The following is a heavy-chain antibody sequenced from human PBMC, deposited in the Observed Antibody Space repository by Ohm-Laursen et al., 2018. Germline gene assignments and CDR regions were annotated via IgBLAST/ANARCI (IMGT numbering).Heavy chain of an antibody. D-gene: IGHD3-16*01. J-gene: IGHJ4*02. CDR1: DGSIDNYY. Sequence: SDTLSLTCAVSDGSIDNYYWSWIRQPPGKGLEWIGEISHSGSTNYNASLKSRVTLSLDTSKNHFSLNLKSVTAADTAVYYCGRAYTIWGQGTLVTVSS. V-gene: IGHV4-34*01. CDR3: GRAYTI. CDR2: ISHSGST.